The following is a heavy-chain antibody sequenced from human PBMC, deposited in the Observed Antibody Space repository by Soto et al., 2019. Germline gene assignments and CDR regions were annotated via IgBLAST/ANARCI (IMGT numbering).Heavy chain of an antibody. V-gene: IGHV3-11*01. CDR1: GFTFSDYY. D-gene: IGHD3-3*01. CDR2: ISSGGSSI. Sequence: GPLRLSCAASGFTFSDYYMSWIRQAPGKGLEWVSYISSGGSSIYYADSVKGRFTISRDNAKHSLYLQMNSLRAEGTAVYYCAKVRIFGVVPHYYFHYWGQGTLVTVSS. J-gene: IGHJ4*02. CDR3: AKVRIFGVVPHYYFHY.